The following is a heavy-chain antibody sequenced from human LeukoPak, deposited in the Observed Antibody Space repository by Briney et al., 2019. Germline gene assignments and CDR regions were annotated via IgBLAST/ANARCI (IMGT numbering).Heavy chain of an antibody. CDR1: GDSFTRYW. CDR3: ARHRRYNWNAEFDP. V-gene: IGHV5-51*01. J-gene: IGHJ5*02. CDR2: IYPGDSDT. Sequence: GESLKISCEGSGDSFTRYWIGWVRQMPGKGLELMGIIYPGDSDTRYSPSFQGQVTISADKSISTAYLQWSSLKASDTAMYYCARHRRYNWNAEFDPWGQGTLVTVSS. D-gene: IGHD1-1*01.